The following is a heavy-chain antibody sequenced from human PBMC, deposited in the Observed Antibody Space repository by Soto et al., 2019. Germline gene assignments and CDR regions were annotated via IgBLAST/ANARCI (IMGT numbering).Heavy chain of an antibody. CDR3: ARENSGYVLGPFDY. V-gene: IGHV4-59*01. CDR2: IYYSGST. J-gene: IGHJ4*02. Sequence: SETLSLTCTVSGGSISSYYWSLIRQPPGKGLEWIGYIYYSGSTNYNPSLKSRVTISVDTSKNQFSLKLSSVTAADTAVYYCARENSGYVLGPFDYWGQGTLVTVSS. D-gene: IGHD5-12*01. CDR1: GGSISSYY.